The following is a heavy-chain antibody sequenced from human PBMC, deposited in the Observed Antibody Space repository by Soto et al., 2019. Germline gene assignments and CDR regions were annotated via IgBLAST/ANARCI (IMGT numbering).Heavy chain of an antibody. CDR3: ARDVPIKRGSSGYDDAFDI. J-gene: IGHJ3*02. CDR2: INPNSDGT. D-gene: IGHD5-12*01. V-gene: IGHV1-2*04. Sequence: ASVKVSCKASGDTFTGNYMHWGRQAPGQGLEWMVGINPNSDGTTYAQKFQGWVTMTRDTSISTAYMELSRLRSDDTAVSSCARDVPIKRGSSGYDDAFDIWGQGTMVTVSS. CDR1: GDTFTGNY.